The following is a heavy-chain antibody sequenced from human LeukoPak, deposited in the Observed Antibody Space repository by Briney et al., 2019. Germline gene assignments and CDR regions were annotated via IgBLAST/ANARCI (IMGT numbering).Heavy chain of an antibody. CDR3: ARDRMNAFDI. J-gene: IGHJ3*02. Sequence: PGGSLRLSCAASGFTFSSYGMHWVRQAPGKGLEWVAFIRYDGSNKYYADSVKGRFTISRDNSKNTLYLQMNSLRAEDTAVYYCARDRMNAFDIWGQGTMVTVSS. V-gene: IGHV3-30*02. CDR2: IRYDGSNK. CDR1: GFTFSSYG.